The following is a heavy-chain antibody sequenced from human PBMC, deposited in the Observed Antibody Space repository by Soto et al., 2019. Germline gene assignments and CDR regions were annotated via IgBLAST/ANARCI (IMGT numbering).Heavy chain of an antibody. Sequence: QVQLVQSGAEVRKPGASVKVSCKPSGYTFNTYYLHWLRQAPGQALEWMGVIHPSGGGTTYAQKFLGRVTVTRETSTTTVLLELSSVRSDDTAVYYCARGGPIAVVPASFENWGQGTLVTVYS. CDR3: ARGGPIAVVPASFEN. CDR1: GYTFNTYY. V-gene: IGHV1-46*02. CDR2: IHPSGGGT. J-gene: IGHJ4*02. D-gene: IGHD2-21*02.